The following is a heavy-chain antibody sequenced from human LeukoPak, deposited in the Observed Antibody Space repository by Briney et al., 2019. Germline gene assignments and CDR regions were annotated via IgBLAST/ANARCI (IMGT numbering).Heavy chain of an antibody. J-gene: IGHJ4*02. V-gene: IGHV3-53*01. CDR2: LYNDGST. CDR1: GLTVSSNY. D-gene: IGHD3-22*01. Sequence: PGGSLRLSCAASGLTVSSNYMSWVRQAPGKGLEWVSVLYNDGSTYYADSVRGRFTISRDNSKNTLYLQKHNLRAEDTAVYYCALAAYDSNGYTVNHDYWGQGTLVTVSS. CDR3: ALAAYDSNGYTVNHDY.